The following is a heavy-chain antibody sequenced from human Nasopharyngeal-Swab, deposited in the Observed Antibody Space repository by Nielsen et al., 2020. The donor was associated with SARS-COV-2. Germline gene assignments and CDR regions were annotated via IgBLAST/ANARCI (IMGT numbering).Heavy chain of an antibody. J-gene: IGHJ6*03. D-gene: IGHD1/OR15-1a*01. CDR2: ISRSSSYI. CDR3: ASYVAGTPTYYYYYMDV. CDR1: GLTFSSYS. V-gene: IGHV3-21*01. Sequence: GGCLRLSCGATGLTFSSYSMKWVRQAPGRGLEWVSSISRSSSYIYYADSVKGRFTISRDNAKNSLYLQMNSLRAEDTAVYYCASYVAGTPTYYYYYMDVWGKGTTVTVSS.